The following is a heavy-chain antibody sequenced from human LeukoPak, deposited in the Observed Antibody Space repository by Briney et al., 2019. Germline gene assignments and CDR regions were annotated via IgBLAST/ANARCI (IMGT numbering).Heavy chain of an antibody. CDR2: IYYSGST. D-gene: IGHD1-20*01. Sequence: LRLSCAASGFTFSSYWMHWIRQHPGKGLEWIGYIYYSGSTYYNPSLKSRVTISVDTSKNQFSLNLNSVTAADTAVYYCASGREITATLPYWGQGTLITVSS. CDR1: GFTFSSYW. V-gene: IGHV4-31*02. J-gene: IGHJ4*02. CDR3: ASGREITATLPY.